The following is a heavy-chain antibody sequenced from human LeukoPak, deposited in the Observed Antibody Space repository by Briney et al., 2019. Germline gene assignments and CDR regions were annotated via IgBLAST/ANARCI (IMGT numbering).Heavy chain of an antibody. CDR2: IYYSGST. V-gene: IGHV4-59*01. Sequence: SSETLSLTCTVSGGSISSYYWSWIRQPPGKGLEWIGYIYYSGSTDYSPSLKSRVTISVDTSKNQFSLKLSSVTAADTAVYYCAGGSPTLKYYFDYWGQGTLVTVSS. D-gene: IGHD3-10*01. CDR3: AGGSPTLKYYFDY. CDR1: GGSISSYY. J-gene: IGHJ4*02.